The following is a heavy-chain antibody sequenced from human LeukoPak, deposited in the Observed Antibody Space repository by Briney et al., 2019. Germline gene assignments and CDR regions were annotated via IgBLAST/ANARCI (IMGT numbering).Heavy chain of an antibody. D-gene: IGHD6-6*01. CDR1: GGSFSGYY. V-gene: IGHV4-34*01. J-gene: IGHJ4*02. Sequence: SETLSLTCAVYGGSFSGYYWSWIRQPPGKGLEWIGEINHSGSTNYNSSLKSRVTTSVDTSKNQFSLKLSSVTAADTAVYYCARGSASIAARRSPFDYWGQGTLVTVSS. CDR3: ARGSASIAARRSPFDY. CDR2: INHSGST.